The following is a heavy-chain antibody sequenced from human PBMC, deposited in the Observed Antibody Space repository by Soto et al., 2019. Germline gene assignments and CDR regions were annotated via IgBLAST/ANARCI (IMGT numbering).Heavy chain of an antibody. CDR2: ISSSSSYI. D-gene: IGHD3-22*01. Sequence: GGSLRLSCAASGFTFSSYSMNWVRQAPGKGLEWVSSISSSSSYIYYADSVKGRFTISRDNAKNSLYLQMNSLRAEDTAVYYCAKHSKDYYDSSAFGVYFDYWGQGTLVTVSS. J-gene: IGHJ4*02. V-gene: IGHV3-21*01. CDR1: GFTFSSYS. CDR3: AKHSKDYYDSSAFGVYFDY.